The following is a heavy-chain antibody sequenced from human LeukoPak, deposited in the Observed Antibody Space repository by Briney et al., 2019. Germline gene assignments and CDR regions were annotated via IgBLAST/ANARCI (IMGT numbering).Heavy chain of an antibody. V-gene: IGHV3-9*02. CDR2: ITWNSDST. J-gene: IGHJ3*02. CDR1: GFTSADYT. Sequence: GGSLRLSCAASGFTSADYTMHWVRQLPGMGLEWVSGITWNSDSTDYADSVKGRFTISRDNAKNSLYLEMNSLRADDTALYYCAKGNWGNPFDIWGQGTMVTVFS. CDR3: AKGNWGNPFDI. D-gene: IGHD7-27*01.